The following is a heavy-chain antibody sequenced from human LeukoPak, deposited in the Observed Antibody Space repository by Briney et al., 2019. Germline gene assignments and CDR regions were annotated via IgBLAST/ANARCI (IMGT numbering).Heavy chain of an antibody. J-gene: IGHJ4*02. CDR1: GYTFTGYY. D-gene: IGHD3-16*01. CDR2: IYPNSGGT. V-gene: IGHV1-2*02. Sequence: ASVTVSCKASGYTFTGYYIHWVRQAPGQGLEWMGWIYPNSGGTNYAHKFQGRVTMTRDTSISTAYMELSRLTYDDTAVYYCAREATVGGQWGQGTLVTVSS. CDR3: AREATVGGQ.